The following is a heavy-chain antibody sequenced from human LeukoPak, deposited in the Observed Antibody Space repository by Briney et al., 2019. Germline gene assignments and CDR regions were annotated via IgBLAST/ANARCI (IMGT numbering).Heavy chain of an antibody. CDR2: FDPEDGET. CDR3: ATGGPYDFWSGRKSGFDY. D-gene: IGHD3-3*01. Sequence: ASVKVSCKASGGTFSSYAISWVRQAPGKGLEWMGGFDPEDGETIYAQKFQGRVTMTEDTSTDTAYMELSSLRSEDTAVYYCATGGPYDFWSGRKSGFDYWGQGTLVTVSS. CDR1: GGTFSSYA. J-gene: IGHJ4*02. V-gene: IGHV1-24*01.